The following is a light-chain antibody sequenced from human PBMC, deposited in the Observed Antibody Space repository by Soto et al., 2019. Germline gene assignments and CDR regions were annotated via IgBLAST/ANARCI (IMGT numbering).Light chain of an antibody. CDR3: QHYNNWPLT. CDR2: ATS. Sequence: EIVMTQSPATLSVSPGERATLSCRASQSVSSDLAWYHQKPGQAPRLLIYATSTRATGIPARFSGSGSGTEFTLTISSLQSEDFAVYYCQHYNNWPLTFGGGTKVDIK. V-gene: IGKV3-15*01. J-gene: IGKJ4*01. CDR1: QSVSSD.